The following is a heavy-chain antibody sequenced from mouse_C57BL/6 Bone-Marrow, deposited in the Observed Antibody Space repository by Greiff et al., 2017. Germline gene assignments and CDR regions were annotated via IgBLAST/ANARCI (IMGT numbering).Heavy chain of an antibody. D-gene: IGHD1-1*01. J-gene: IGHJ1*03. CDR2: IYPRSGNT. CDR3: ARSYYYGSSYIWYFDV. Sequence: QVQLKQPGAELARPGASVKLSCKASGYTFTSYGISWVKQRTGQGLEWIGEIYPRSGNTYYNEKFKGKATLTADKSSSTAYMELRSLTSEDSAVYFCARSYYYGSSYIWYFDVWGTGTTVTVSS. V-gene: IGHV1-81*01. CDR1: GYTFTSYG.